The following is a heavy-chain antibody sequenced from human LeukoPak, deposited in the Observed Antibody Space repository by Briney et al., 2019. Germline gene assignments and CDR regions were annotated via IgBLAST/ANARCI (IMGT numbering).Heavy chain of an antibody. Sequence: SETLSLTCTVSGGSISTYYWSWIRQPPGKGLEWIGDSYYNVGTHYNPPLKSRVTLSVDTSKNQFSLKLRSVTAADTVVYYCARVGSYAFGIWGQGTMVTVSS. V-gene: IGHV4-59*01. J-gene: IGHJ3*02. CDR2: SYYNVGT. CDR3: ARVGSYAFGI. CDR1: GGSISTYY.